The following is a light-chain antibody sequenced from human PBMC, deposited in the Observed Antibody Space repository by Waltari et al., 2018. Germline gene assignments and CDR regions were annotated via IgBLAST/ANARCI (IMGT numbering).Light chain of an antibody. CDR2: DVS. Sequence: QSALTQPASVSGSPGQSITISCTGTSSDIGLYNYVSWYQQHPDRDPKLLIFDVSNRPSGVPNRFSGSKSGNTASLTITGLQAEDEADYYCASYTRSSLIFGGGTKLTVL. CDR3: ASYTRSSLI. CDR1: SSDIGLYNY. V-gene: IGLV2-14*03. J-gene: IGLJ2*01.